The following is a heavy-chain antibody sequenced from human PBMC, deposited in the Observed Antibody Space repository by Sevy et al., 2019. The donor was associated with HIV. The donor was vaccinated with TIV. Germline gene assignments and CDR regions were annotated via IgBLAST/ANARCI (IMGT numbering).Heavy chain of an antibody. CDR1: GFTFDDYA. J-gene: IGHJ3*02. Sequence: GGSLRLSCAASGFTFDDYAMHWVRQAPGKGLEWVSLISWDGGSTYYADSVKRRFTISRDNSKNSLYLQMNSLRAEDTDLYYCAKDMNRAFDIWGQGTMVTVSS. CDR3: AKDMNRAFDI. V-gene: IGHV3-43D*04. CDR2: ISWDGGST.